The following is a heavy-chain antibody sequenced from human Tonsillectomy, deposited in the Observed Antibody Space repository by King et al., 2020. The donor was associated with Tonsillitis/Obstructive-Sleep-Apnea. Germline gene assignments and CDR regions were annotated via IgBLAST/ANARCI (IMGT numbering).Heavy chain of an antibody. V-gene: IGHV3-48*02. CDR3: AGSSSWSLGYFDY. D-gene: IGHD6-13*01. Sequence: LQLVQSGGGLVQPGGSLRLSCAASGFTFSSYSMNWVRQAPGKGLEWVSYISSSSSTIYYADSVKGRFTISRGKAKNSLYLPMNSLRDEDTAVYYCAGSSSWSLGYFDYWGQGTLVTVSS. J-gene: IGHJ4*02. CDR2: ISSSSSTI. CDR1: GFTFSSYS.